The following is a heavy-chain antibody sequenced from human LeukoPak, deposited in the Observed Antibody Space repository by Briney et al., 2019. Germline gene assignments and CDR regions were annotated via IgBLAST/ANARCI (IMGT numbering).Heavy chain of an antibody. CDR2: ISGSGGST. D-gene: IGHD4-23*01. CDR1: GFTFSSYA. CDR3: AKDGTTVVRGLFDK. J-gene: IGHJ3*02. V-gene: IGHV3-23*01. Sequence: VGSLRLSCAASGFTFSSYAMIWVRQAPGKGLEWVSGISGSGGSTFYADSVKGRFTISRDNSKNTLYLLINSLRAEDTAVYYCAKDGTTVVRGLFDKWGPGTMVTVSS.